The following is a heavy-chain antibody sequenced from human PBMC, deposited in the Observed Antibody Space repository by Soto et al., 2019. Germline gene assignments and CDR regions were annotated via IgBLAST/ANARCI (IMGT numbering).Heavy chain of an antibody. CDR3: ARENILTGYYYYYYYYMDV. J-gene: IGHJ6*03. CDR1: GFTFSSYW. CDR2: INSDGSST. D-gene: IGHD3-9*01. Sequence: PGGSLRLSCAASGFTFSSYWMHWVRQAPGKGLVWVSRINSDGSSTSYADSVKGRFTISRDNAKNTLYLQMNSLRAEDTAVYYCARENILTGYYYYYYYYMDVWGKGTTVTVSS. V-gene: IGHV3-74*01.